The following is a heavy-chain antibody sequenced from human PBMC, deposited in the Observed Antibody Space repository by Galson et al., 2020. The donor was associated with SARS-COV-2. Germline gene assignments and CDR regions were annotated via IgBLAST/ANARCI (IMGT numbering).Heavy chain of an antibody. V-gene: IGHV1-18*01. CDR2: ISAYNGNT. J-gene: IGHJ5*02. D-gene: IGHD5-18*01. CDR1: GYTFTSYG. CDR3: ARDRGGTAMFSNDWFDP. Sequence: ASVKVSCKASGYTFTSYGISWVRQAPGQGLEWMGWISAYNGNTNYAQKLQGRVTMTTDTSTSTAYMELRSLRSDDTAVYYCARDRGGTAMFSNDWFDPWGQGTLVTVSS.